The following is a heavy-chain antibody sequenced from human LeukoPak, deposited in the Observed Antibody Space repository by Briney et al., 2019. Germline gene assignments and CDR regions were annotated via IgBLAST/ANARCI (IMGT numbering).Heavy chain of an antibody. D-gene: IGHD6-13*01. V-gene: IGHV4-4*07. CDR2: IYTSGST. Sequence: PSETLSLTCTVSGGSISSYYWSWIRQPAGKGLKWIGRIYTSGSTNYNPSLKSRVTMSVDTSKNQFSLKLSSVTAADTAVYYCARDSSSRLVTEYYFDYWGQGTLVTVSS. CDR1: GGSISSYY. J-gene: IGHJ4*02. CDR3: ARDSSSRLVTEYYFDY.